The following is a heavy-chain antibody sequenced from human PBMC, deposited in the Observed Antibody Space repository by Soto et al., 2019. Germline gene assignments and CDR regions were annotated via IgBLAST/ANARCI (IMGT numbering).Heavy chain of an antibody. CDR2: INAGNGNT. Sequence: QVQLVQSGAEVKKPGASVKVSCKASGYTFTSYAMHWVRQAPGQRLEWMGWINAGNGNTKYSQKFQGRVTITRDTSASTAYMELSSLRSEDTAVYYCARATGPRIAAAGSFDYWGQGTLVTVSS. J-gene: IGHJ4*02. CDR1: GYTFTSYA. D-gene: IGHD6-13*01. CDR3: ARATGPRIAAAGSFDY. V-gene: IGHV1-3*01.